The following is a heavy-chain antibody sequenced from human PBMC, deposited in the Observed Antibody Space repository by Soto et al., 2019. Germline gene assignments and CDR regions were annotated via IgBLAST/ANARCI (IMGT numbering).Heavy chain of an antibody. CDR1: GFTFNTYA. CDR2: ISSDGSNK. Sequence: QMQLVESGGGVVQPGRSLRLSCAASGFTFNTYAMHWVRQAPGKGLEWLSIISSDGSNKYYADSVKGRFTISRDNSKNTLYLQMNSLRAEDTAVYCCARDPRWPSMAYYYGIDVWGQGTTVTVSS. CDR3: ARDPRWPSMAYYYGIDV. D-gene: IGHD3-10*01. V-gene: IGHV3-30-3*01. J-gene: IGHJ6*02.